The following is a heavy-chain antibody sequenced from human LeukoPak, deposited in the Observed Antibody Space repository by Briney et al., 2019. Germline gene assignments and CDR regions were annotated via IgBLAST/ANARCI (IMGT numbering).Heavy chain of an antibody. J-gene: IGHJ6*03. Sequence: PGGSLRLSCAASGFTFSSYRMSWVRQAPGKGLEWVANIKQDGSEKYYVDSVKGRFTISRDNAKNSLYLQMNSLRAEDTAVYYCARVSHFDWPYYYYYYMDVWGKGTTVTVSS. D-gene: IGHD3-9*01. V-gene: IGHV3-7*01. CDR3: ARVSHFDWPYYYYYYMDV. CDR1: GFTFSSYR. CDR2: IKQDGSEK.